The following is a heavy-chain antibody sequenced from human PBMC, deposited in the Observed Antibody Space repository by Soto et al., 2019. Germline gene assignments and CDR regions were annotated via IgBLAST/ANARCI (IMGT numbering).Heavy chain of an antibody. CDR3: ASEGGGYRVDH. D-gene: IGHD3-16*02. CDR1: VSFGTYY. CDR2: IFSTEHF. Sequence: QVRLQESGPGLVQPSETLSLTCDGVSFGTYYWGWIRQPPGKGLEWLGYIFSTEHFKYNPSLKSRLTISVDPSTNQAYLRLTSVSAADTAVYYCASEGGGYRVDHWGQGTLVTVSS. V-gene: IGHV4-59*01. J-gene: IGHJ4*02.